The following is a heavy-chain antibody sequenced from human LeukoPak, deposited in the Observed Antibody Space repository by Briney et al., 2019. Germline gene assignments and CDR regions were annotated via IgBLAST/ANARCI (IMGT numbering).Heavy chain of an antibody. CDR3: ARDIKRSRARWENLGFDP. D-gene: IGHD1-14*01. V-gene: IGHV4-61*09. J-gene: IGHJ5*02. CDR1: GGSISSSSYY. CDR2: IHTSGNT. Sequence: SETLSLTCTVSGGSISSSSYYWGWIRQPAGKGLEWIGHIHTSGNTNYNPSLKSRVTISVDTSKNHFSLKLSSVTAADTAVYYCARDIKRSRARWENLGFDPWGQGTLVTVSS.